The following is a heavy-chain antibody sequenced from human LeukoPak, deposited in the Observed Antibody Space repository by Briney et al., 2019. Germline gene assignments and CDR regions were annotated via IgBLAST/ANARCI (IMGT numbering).Heavy chain of an antibody. CDR3: ARDAQRGFDYSNSLEY. V-gene: IGHV3-33*01. Sequence: GGSLRLSCAASGFIFSHYVMHWVRQAPGKGLEWVAVIWRDGSNRFYADSVKGRFTISRDNSQNTVVLQMNSLRAEDTAMYYCARDAQRGFDYSNSLEYWGHGTLVTVSS. D-gene: IGHD4-11*01. CDR1: GFIFSHYV. J-gene: IGHJ4*01. CDR2: IWRDGSNR.